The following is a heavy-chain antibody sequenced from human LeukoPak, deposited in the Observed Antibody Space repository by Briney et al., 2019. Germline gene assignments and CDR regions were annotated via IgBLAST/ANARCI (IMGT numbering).Heavy chain of an antibody. CDR2: IYYSGST. CDR1: GGSISSGGYY. CDR3: AREYCSSTSCIFDY. V-gene: IGHV4-31*03. J-gene: IGHJ4*02. Sequence: PSETLSLTCTVSGGSISSGGYYWSRIRQHPGKGLEWIGYIYYSGSTYYNPSLKSRVTISVDTSKNQFSLKLSSVTAADTAVYYCAREYCSSTSCIFDYWGQGTLVTVSS. D-gene: IGHD2-2*01.